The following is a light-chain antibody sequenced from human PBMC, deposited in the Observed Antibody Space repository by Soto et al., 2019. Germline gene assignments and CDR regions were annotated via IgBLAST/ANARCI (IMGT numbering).Light chain of an antibody. J-gene: IGKJ4*01. CDR3: QQLNGYPLT. CDR1: QGISSY. V-gene: IGKV1-9*01. Sequence: DIQLTQSPSSLSASVGDRVTITCRASQGISSYLAWYQQKPGKAPNLLIYTASTLQSGVPSRFSGSGSGTEFTLTISSLQPEDFATYYCQQLNGYPLTFGGGTKVEIK. CDR2: TAS.